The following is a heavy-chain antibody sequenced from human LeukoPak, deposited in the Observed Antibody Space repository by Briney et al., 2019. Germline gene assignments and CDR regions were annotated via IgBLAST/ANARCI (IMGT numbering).Heavy chain of an antibody. CDR1: GGTFSSYA. J-gene: IGHJ4*02. CDR3: ARSITRGYSSSWSLDY. Sequence: ASVKVSCKASGGTFSSYAISWVRQAPGQGLEWMGGIIPIFGTANYAQKFQGRVTITTDESTSTAYMELSSLRSEDTAVYYCARSITRGYSSSWSLDYWGQGTLVTVSS. V-gene: IGHV1-69*05. CDR2: IIPIFGTA. D-gene: IGHD6-13*01.